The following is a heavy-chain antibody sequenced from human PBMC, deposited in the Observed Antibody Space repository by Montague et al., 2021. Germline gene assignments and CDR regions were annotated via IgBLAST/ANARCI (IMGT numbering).Heavy chain of an antibody. CDR1: GGSVSSDTHN. Sequence: SETLSLTCTVSGGSVSSDTHNWAWIRQPPGKGLEWIASIFYKGNTYYNPSLRGRFTITINTSKNQFLLRVASVPAADTSVEYCARVPNGRHDNWGPGALVTVSS. CDR2: IFYKGNT. V-gene: IGHV4-39*01. CDR3: ARVPNGRHDN. J-gene: IGHJ4*02. D-gene: IGHD2-8*01.